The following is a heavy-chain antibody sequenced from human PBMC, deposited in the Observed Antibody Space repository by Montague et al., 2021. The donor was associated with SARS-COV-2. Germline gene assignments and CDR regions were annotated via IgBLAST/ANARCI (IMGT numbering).Heavy chain of an antibody. CDR2: TYYRSKWYN. D-gene: IGHD2-2*03. V-gene: IGHV6-1*01. Sequence: VSPGASLSSDGLSWHWIRQSPSRGLEWLASTYYRSKWYNDSAPSVSGRATVKHDTSRNQFSLHLDSVTPEDTALYFCARKMDSSFDVWGKGTTVIVSS. J-gene: IGHJ3*01. CDR3: ARKMDSSFDV. CDR1: GASLSSDGLS.